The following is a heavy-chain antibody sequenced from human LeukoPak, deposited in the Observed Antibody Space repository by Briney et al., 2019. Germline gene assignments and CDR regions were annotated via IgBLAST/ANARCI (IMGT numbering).Heavy chain of an antibody. CDR1: GLTVSISY. CDR2: IYNDRRT. D-gene: IGHD6-13*01. Sequence: GGSLRLSCAASGLTVSISYMSWVRQAPGKGLEWVSVIYNDRRTYYADSVKSRFTISRDNSKNTLHFQMNSLRVEDTAVYYCARGIGRSWSLDNWGQGTLVTVSS. V-gene: IGHV3-53*01. CDR3: ARGIGRSWSLDN. J-gene: IGHJ4*02.